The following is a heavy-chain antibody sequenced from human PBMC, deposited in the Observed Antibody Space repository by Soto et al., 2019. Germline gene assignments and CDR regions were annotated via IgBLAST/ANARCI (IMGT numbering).Heavy chain of an antibody. CDR3: ARSQGSSTSLEIYYYYYYGMDV. D-gene: IGHD2-2*01. CDR2: IIPISGTA. Sequence: QVQLVQSGAEVKKPGSSVKVSCKASGGTFSSYAISWVRQAPGQGLEWMGGIIPISGTANYAQKFQGRVTYTADESTSPADLERSSLRSEDTAVYYCARSQGSSTSLEIYYYYYYGMDVWGQGTTVTVSS. V-gene: IGHV1-69*01. J-gene: IGHJ6*02. CDR1: GGTFSSYA.